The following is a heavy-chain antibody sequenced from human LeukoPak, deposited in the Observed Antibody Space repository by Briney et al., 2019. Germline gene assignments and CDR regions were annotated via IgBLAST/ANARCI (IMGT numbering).Heavy chain of an antibody. CDR2: ISGSGGST. Sequence: PGGSLRLSCAASGVTFSSYAMSWVRQAPGKGLEWVSAISGSGGSTYCADSVKGRFTISRDNSRNTLYLQMNSLRAEDTAVYYCAKGAVSGNYYYYGMDVWGQGTTVTVSS. CDR1: GVTFSSYA. D-gene: IGHD6-19*01. J-gene: IGHJ6*02. CDR3: AKGAVSGNYYYYGMDV. V-gene: IGHV3-23*01.